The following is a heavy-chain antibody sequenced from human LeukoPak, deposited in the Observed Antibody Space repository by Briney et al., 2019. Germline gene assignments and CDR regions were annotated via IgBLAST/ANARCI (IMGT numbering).Heavy chain of an antibody. CDR1: GFTFNNYA. CDR2: ISSSSSYI. Sequence: PGGSLRLSXASSGFTFNNYAMTWVRQAPGKGLEWVSSISSSSSYIYYADSVKGRFTISRDNAKNSLYLQMNSLRAEDTAVYYCARSYGGNSPYFDYWGQGTLVTVSS. CDR3: ARSYGGNSPYFDY. D-gene: IGHD4-23*01. V-gene: IGHV3-21*01. J-gene: IGHJ4*02.